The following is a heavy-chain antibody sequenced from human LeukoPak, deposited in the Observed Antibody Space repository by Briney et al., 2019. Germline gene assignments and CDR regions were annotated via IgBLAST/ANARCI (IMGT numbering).Heavy chain of an antibody. CDR3: ARIIGAFGTYRYDS. J-gene: IGHJ4*02. D-gene: IGHD3-16*02. CDR1: EFTFIGYS. V-gene: IGHV3-21*01. CDR2: ISTSSSYI. Sequence: GGPLRLSCAVPEFTFIGYSMNGVPQAPGKGLEWVSFISTSSSYIYYADSVKGRFTISRDNAENSLYLQMNSLRAEDTAVYYCARIIGAFGTYRYDSWGQGTLVSVSS.